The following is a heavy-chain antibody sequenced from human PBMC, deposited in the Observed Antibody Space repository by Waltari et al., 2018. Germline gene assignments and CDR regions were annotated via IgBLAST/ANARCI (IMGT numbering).Heavy chain of an antibody. CDR1: DGSVNRVTYY. J-gene: IGHJ1*01. V-gene: IGHV4-61*01. CDR2: ISYLGTT. D-gene: IGHD3-3*01. Sequence: HLQESGPGLVKPPETLSLTCTVSDGSVNRVTYYWSWIRQSPVNGLEWIAYISYLGTTKYNPSRGIRVTISIDTSRNQFSLKLRSVSAADTAVYFCAGDRYGVAEFASWGQGTLVTVSS. CDR3: AGDRYGVAEFAS.